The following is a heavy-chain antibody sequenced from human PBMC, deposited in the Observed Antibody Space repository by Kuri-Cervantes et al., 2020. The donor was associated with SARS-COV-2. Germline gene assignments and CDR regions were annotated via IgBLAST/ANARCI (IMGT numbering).Heavy chain of an antibody. CDR1: GDSISSGDYY. CDR3: ARHATGYSSSSYLGYYAMDV. V-gene: IGHV4-30-4*01. Sequence: SETLSLTCTVSGDSISSGDYYWSWIRQPPGKGLEWIGFIYYSGTTSYNPSLKSRVTMSVDTSKNQFSLRLSSVTAADTAVYYCARHATGYSSSSYLGYYAMDVWGKGTTVTVSS. CDR2: IYYSGTT. D-gene: IGHD6-13*01. J-gene: IGHJ6*04.